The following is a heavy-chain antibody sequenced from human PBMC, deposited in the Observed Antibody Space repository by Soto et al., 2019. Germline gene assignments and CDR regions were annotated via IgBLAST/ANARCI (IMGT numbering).Heavy chain of an antibody. CDR3: AKRGGVVGGSELPFFDY. V-gene: IGHV3-30*18. D-gene: IGHD2-15*01. J-gene: IGHJ4*02. Sequence: QVQLVESGGGVVQPGKSLRLSCAASGFIFSNYGMHWVRQAPGKGLEWVALISFDGKKRNYAGSVKGRFTICRDNPKNTLYVEMNGLRSDDTAFYYCAKRGGVVGGSELPFFDYWGQGTLVTVSS. CDR1: GFIFSNYG. CDR2: ISFDGKKR.